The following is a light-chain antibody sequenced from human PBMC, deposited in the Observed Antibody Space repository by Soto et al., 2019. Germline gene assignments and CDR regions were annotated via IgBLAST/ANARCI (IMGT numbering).Light chain of an antibody. V-gene: IGLV2-14*01. Sequence: QSALTQPASVSGSLGQSITISCSGTISDVGGYDYVSWYQQHPGKAPKLMIYDVSNRPSGVSNRFSGSKSGNTASLTISGLQADDEADYYCSSYTTSSTYVFGTGTKLTVL. CDR2: DVS. CDR3: SSYTTSSTYV. J-gene: IGLJ1*01. CDR1: ISDVGGYDY.